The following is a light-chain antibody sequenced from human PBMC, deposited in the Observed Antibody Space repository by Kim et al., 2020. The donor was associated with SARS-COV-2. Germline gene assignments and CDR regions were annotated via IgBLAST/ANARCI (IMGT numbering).Light chain of an antibody. CDR3: QSFGTHDQGV. CDR2: EDN. V-gene: IGLV6-57*04. Sequence: NFMLTQPHSVSESPGKTVTISCTRSSGSIATNYVQWYQQRPGSAPTTVIFEDNQRPSGVPDRFSGSIDTSSNSASLTISQLKTEDEADYYCQSFGTHDQGVFGGGTQLTVL. CDR1: SGSIATNY. J-gene: IGLJ3*02.